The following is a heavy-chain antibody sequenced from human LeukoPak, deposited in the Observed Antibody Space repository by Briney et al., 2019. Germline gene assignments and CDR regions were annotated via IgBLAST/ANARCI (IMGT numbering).Heavy chain of an antibody. CDR2: IKQDGSEK. D-gene: IGHD3-10*01. CDR1: GFTFSSYW. V-gene: IGHV3-7*01. CDR3: ARDQYGVTMVRGVSDY. J-gene: IGHJ4*02. Sequence: PGGSLGLSCAASGFTFSSYWMSWVRQAPGKGLEWVANIKQDGSEKYYVDSVKGRFTISRDNAKNSLYLQMNSLRAEDTAVYYCARDQYGVTMVRGVSDYWGQGTLVTVSS.